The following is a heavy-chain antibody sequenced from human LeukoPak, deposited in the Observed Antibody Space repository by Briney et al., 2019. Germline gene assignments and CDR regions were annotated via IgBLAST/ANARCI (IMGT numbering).Heavy chain of an antibody. Sequence: GSLRLSCAASGFTFSSYAMHWVRQAPGKGLEWVAVISFDGSNKYYADSVKGRFTISRDNSKNTLYLQMNSLRAEDTAVYYCARDSSKLHCSSSGCYQYYFDYWGQGTLVTVSS. CDR3: ARDSSKLHCSSSGCYQYYFDY. CDR1: GFTFSSYA. J-gene: IGHJ4*02. D-gene: IGHD2-2*01. V-gene: IGHV3-30*04. CDR2: ISFDGSNK.